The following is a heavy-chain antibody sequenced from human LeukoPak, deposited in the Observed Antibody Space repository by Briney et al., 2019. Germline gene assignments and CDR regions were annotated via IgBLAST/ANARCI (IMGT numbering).Heavy chain of an antibody. CDR1: GFIFSTYW. CDR3: ARGLNWFDP. J-gene: IGHJ5*02. V-gene: IGHV3-7*05. Sequence: PGGSLRLPCAASGFIFSTYWMTWVRQAPGKGLGWVANINQDGSQKYFVDSVKGRFTISRDNANNSLYLQMNSLGAEDTAVYYCARGLNWFDPWGQGTLVTVSS. CDR2: INQDGSQK.